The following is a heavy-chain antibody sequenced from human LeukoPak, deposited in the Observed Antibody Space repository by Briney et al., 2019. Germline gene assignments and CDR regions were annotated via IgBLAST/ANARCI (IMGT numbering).Heavy chain of an antibody. Sequence: PSETLSLTCTVSGYSISSGYYWGWIRQPPGKGLEWIGSIYHSGSTYYNPSLKSRVTISPDKSKNQFSLKLSSVTAADTAVYYCARYRRGIVVVPAADWYFDLWGRGTLVTVSS. V-gene: IGHV4-38-2*02. CDR1: GYSISSGYY. CDR3: ARYRRGIVVVPAADWYFDL. CDR2: IYHSGST. D-gene: IGHD2-2*01. J-gene: IGHJ2*01.